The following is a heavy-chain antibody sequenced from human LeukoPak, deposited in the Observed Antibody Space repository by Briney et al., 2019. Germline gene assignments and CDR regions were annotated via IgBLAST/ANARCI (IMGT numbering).Heavy chain of an antibody. CDR1: GFTFSSYS. D-gene: IGHD1-26*01. CDR3: ARRGSYSEFDY. J-gene: IGHJ4*02. V-gene: IGHV3-21*01. CDR2: ISSSSSYI. Sequence: GGSLRLSCAASGFTFSSYSMNWVRQAPGKGLEWVSSISSSSSYIHYADSVKGRFTISRDNAKNSLYLQMNSLSAEDTAVYYCARRGSYSEFDYWGQGTLVTVSS.